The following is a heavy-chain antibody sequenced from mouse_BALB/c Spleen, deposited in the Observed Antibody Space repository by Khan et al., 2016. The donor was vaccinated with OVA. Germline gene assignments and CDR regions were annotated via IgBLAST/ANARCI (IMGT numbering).Heavy chain of an antibody. CDR2: ISYSGST. Sequence: EVQLVESGPGLVKPSQSLSLTCTVTGYSITSNYAWSWIRQFPGNKLEWMGYISYSGSTNYNPSLKSRISVTRDTSENQFFLQLNSVTTEDTATYCCTRQDYYGYALDYWGQGTSVTVSS. CDR3: TRQDYYGYALDY. CDR1: GYSITSNYA. J-gene: IGHJ4*01. V-gene: IGHV3-2*02. D-gene: IGHD1-1*01.